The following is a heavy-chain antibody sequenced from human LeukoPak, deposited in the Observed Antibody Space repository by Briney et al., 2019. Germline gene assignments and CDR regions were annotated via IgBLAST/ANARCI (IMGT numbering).Heavy chain of an antibody. D-gene: IGHD2-21*02. CDR3: ARASCGGDCYPSDY. Sequence: PGGSLRLSCAASGFTFSSYGMHWVRQAPGKGLEWVAVIWYDGSNKYYADSVKGRFTISRDNSKNTLYLQMNSLRAEDTAVYYCARASCGGDCYPSDYWGQGTLVTVSS. J-gene: IGHJ4*02. CDR1: GFTFSSYG. CDR2: IWYDGSNK. V-gene: IGHV3-33*01.